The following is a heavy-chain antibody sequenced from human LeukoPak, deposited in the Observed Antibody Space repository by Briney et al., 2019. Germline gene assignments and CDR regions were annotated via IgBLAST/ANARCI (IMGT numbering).Heavy chain of an antibody. CDR2: IYPGDSDT. V-gene: IGHV5-51*01. CDR3: ARHASGSYRECFKH. CDR1: GYTFTSYW. Sequence: GESLKISCKGSGYTFTSYWIAWVRQMPGEGLEWMGIIYPGDSDTRYSPSFQGQVTISVDKSINTAYLQWSSLKASDTAMYYCARHASGSYRECFKHWGQGTLVTVSS. J-gene: IGHJ1*01. D-gene: IGHD3-10*01.